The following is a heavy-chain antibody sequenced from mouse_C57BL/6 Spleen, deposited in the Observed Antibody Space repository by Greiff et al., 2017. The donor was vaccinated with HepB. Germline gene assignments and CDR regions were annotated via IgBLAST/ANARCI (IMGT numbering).Heavy chain of an antibody. V-gene: IGHV8-8*01. CDR3: ARIGPNYYGSRRGYFDY. CDR1: GFSLSTFGMG. D-gene: IGHD1-1*01. Sequence: QVTLKESGPGILQPSQTLSLTCSFSGFSLSTFGMGVGWIRQPSGKGLVWLAHIWWDDDKYYNPALKSRLTISKDTSKNQVFLKIANVDTADTATYYCARIGPNYYGSRRGYFDYWGQGTTLTVSS. J-gene: IGHJ2*01. CDR2: IWWDDDK.